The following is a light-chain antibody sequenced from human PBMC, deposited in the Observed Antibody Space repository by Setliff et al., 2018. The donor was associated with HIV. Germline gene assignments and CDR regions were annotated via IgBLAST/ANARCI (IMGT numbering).Light chain of an antibody. V-gene: IGLV2-11*01. CDR3: CSYAGSYTYVV. CDR1: SGDVGGYKY. CDR2: DVS. J-gene: IGLJ2*01. Sequence: QSALTQPRSVSGSPGQSVTISCTGTSGDVGGYKYVSWYRQHPGKAPKLMIYDVSKRPSGVPDRFSGSKSGNTASLTISGLQAEDEADYYCCSYAGSYTYVVFGGGTKVTVL.